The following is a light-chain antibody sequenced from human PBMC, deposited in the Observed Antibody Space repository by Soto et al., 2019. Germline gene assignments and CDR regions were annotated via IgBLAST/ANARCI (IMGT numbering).Light chain of an antibody. J-gene: IGKJ1*01. Sequence: EIVLTQSPATLSLSPGERATLSCRASQSVSNYLTWYQQKPGQAPRLLVYDTFNRANGVPARFTGSGSDTDFTLHISSLEPEDFAVYYCHQRAGWPRTFGQGTKVEIK. CDR3: HQRAGWPRT. V-gene: IGKV3-11*01. CDR1: QSVSNY. CDR2: DTF.